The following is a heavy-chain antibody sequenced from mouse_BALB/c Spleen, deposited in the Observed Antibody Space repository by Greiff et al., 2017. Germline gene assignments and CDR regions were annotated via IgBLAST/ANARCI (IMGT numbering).Heavy chain of an antibody. V-gene: IGHV2-6-6*01. CDR1: GFSLTNSG. Sequence: VQLKESGPGLVAPSQSLSITCTVSGFSLTNSGVHWVRQSPGKGLEWLGVIWGDGSTNYNSAFKSRLSISKDNSKSQVFLKMNSLQTDDTARYYCANYGKFAYWGQGTLVTVSA. J-gene: IGHJ3*01. CDR2: IWGDGST. CDR3: ANYGKFAY. D-gene: IGHD2-1*01.